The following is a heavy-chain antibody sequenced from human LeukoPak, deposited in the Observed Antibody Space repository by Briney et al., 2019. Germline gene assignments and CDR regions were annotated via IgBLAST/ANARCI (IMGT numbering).Heavy chain of an antibody. V-gene: IGHV3-30*03. D-gene: IGHD5-24*01. CDR2: ISYDGSNK. J-gene: IGHJ4*02. CDR1: GFTFSSYG. Sequence: GGFLRLSCAASGFTFSSYGMHWVRQAPGKGLEWVAVISYDGSNKYYADSVKGRFTISRDNSKNTLYLQMNSLRAEDTAVYYCARVEMATSGDYFDYWGQGTLVTVSS. CDR3: ARVEMATSGDYFDY.